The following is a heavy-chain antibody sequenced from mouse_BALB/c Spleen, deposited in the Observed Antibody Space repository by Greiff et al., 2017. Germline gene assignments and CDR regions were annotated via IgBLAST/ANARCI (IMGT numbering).Heavy chain of an antibody. CDR2: IYPYNGGT. Sequence: VQLQQSGPELVKPGASVKISCKASGYTFTDYNMHWVKQSHGKSLEWIGYIYPYNGGTGYNQKFKSKATLTVDNSSSTAYMELRSLTSEDSAVYYCANWYYFDYWGQGTTLTVSS. V-gene: IGHV1S29*02. J-gene: IGHJ2*01. CDR1: GYTFTDYN. D-gene: IGHD4-1*01. CDR3: ANWYYFDY.